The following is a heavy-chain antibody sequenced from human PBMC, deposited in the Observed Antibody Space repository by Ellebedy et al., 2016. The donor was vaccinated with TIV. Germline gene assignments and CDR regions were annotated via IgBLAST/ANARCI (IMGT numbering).Heavy chain of an antibody. CDR3: ARGGGATLDY. CDR2: IYHSGTT. D-gene: IGHD3-16*01. CDR1: GASIISTRW. Sequence: MPSETLSLTCAVSGASIISTRWWSWVRQPPGKGLEWIGEIYHSGTTNYNPSLKTRVTISVDKSTNQYSLKLNSVTAADTAVYYCARGGGATLDYWGQGNLVTVSS. J-gene: IGHJ4*02. V-gene: IGHV4-4*02.